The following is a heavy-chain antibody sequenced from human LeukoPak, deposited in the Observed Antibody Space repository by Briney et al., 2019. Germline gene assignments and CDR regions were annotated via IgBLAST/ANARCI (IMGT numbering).Heavy chain of an antibody. V-gene: IGHV1-8*01. Sequence: ASVKVSCKASGYTFTTYDINWVRQATGQGLEWMGWMNPHSGNTGFAQNFQGRVAMTRNTSIDTAYMELSSLRVEDTAVYYCARVLKAVVITTASFGYWGQGTLVTVSS. CDR1: GYTFTTYD. D-gene: IGHD3-22*01. J-gene: IGHJ4*02. CDR2: MNPHSGNT. CDR3: ARVLKAVVITTASFGY.